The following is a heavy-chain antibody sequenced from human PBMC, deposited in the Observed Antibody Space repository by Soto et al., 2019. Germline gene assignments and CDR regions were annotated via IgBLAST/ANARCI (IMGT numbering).Heavy chain of an antibody. CDR3: ARQGDILTGYYYYYYMDV. J-gene: IGHJ6*03. CDR2: IYYSGST. D-gene: IGHD3-9*01. Sequence: SETLSLTCTVSGGSISSYYWSWIRQPPGKGLEWIGYIYYSGSTNYNPSLKSRVTISVDTSKNQFSLKLSSVTAADTAVYYCARQGDILTGYYYYYYMDVWGKGTTVTVSS. CDR1: GGSISSYY. V-gene: IGHV4-59*08.